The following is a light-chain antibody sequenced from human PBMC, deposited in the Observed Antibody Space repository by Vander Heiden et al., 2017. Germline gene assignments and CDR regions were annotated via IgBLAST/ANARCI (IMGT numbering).Light chain of an antibody. CDR1: KLGDKY. CDR2: QDS. V-gene: IGLV3-1*01. J-gene: IGLJ2*01. Sequence: SYELTKQPSLSVSPGQTASITCSGDKLGDKYACWYQQKPGQSPVLVIYQDSKRPSGIPERFSGSNSGNTATLTISGTQAMDEADYYCQAWDSSTAVVFGGGTKLTVL. CDR3: QAWDSSTAVV.